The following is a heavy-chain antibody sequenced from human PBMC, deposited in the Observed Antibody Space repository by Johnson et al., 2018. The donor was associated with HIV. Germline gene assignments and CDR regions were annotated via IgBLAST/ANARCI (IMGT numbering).Heavy chain of an antibody. CDR1: GFTFSNHH. V-gene: IGHV3-7*01. J-gene: IGHJ3*02. CDR2: IKQDGSEK. D-gene: IGHD2-2*01. CDR3: AREGPAAYIWAFDI. Sequence: VQLVESGGGLVQPGGSLRLSCAVSGFTFSNHHMTWVRQAPGKGLEWVANIKQDGSEKYYVDSVKGRFTISRDNARNSLYLQMNSLRAEDTAVYYCAREGPAAYIWAFDIWGQGTMVTVSS.